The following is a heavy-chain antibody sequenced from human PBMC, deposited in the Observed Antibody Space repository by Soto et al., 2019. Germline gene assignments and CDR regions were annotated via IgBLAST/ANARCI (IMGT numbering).Heavy chain of an antibody. V-gene: IGHV1-18*01. J-gene: IGHJ6*03. CDR3: ARGSLGYCSSTSCSGGKYYYYYYMDV. CDR1: GYTFTSYG. Sequence: ASVKVSCKASGYTFTSYGISWVRQAPGQGLEWMGWISAYNGNTNYAQKLQGRVTMTTDTSTSTAYMELRSLRSDDTAVYYCARGSLGYCSSTSCSGGKYYYYYYMDVWGKGTTVTV. D-gene: IGHD2-2*01. CDR2: ISAYNGNT.